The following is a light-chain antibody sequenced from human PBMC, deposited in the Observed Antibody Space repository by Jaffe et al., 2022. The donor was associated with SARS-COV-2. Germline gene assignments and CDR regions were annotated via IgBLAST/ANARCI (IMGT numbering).Light chain of an antibody. CDR1: SSDVGGYNY. Sequence: QSALTQPASVSGSPGQSITISCTGTSSDVGGYNYVAWYQQHPGKVPKLIISDVSNRPSGVSRRFSGSKSGNTASLTISGLQAEDEAHYYCSSYTTSYTVVFGGGTKVTVL. V-gene: IGLV2-14*01. J-gene: IGLJ2*01. CDR2: DVS. CDR3: SSYTTSYTVV.